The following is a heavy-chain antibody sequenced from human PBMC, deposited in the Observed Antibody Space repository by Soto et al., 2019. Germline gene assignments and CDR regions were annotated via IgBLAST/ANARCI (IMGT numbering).Heavy chain of an antibody. Sequence: SETLSLTCTVSDYAIGSGYYWGWIRQPPGEGLEWMGSMYHAGNTYYNPSLKSRLSISVDRSKNQFSLKLSSVTAADTAVYYCARDWGYCSSTSCPNWFDPWGQGTLVTVSS. V-gene: IGHV4-38-2*02. CDR1: DYAIGSGYY. CDR2: MYHAGNT. J-gene: IGHJ5*02. CDR3: ARDWGYCSSTSCPNWFDP. D-gene: IGHD2-2*01.